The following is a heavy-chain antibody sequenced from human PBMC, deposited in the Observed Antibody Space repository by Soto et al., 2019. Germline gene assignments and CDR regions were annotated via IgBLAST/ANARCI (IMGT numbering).Heavy chain of an antibody. V-gene: IGHV1-46*01. D-gene: IGHD3-22*01. CDR1: GYTFTSYY. Sequence: GASVKVSCKASGYTFTSYYMHWVRQAPGQGLEWMGIINPSGGSTSYAQKFQGRVTMTRDTSTSTVYMELSSLRSEDTAVYYCARNPPYYYDSSGRYFDYWGQGTLVTVSS. CDR3: ARNPPYYYDSSGRYFDY. CDR2: INPSGGST. J-gene: IGHJ4*02.